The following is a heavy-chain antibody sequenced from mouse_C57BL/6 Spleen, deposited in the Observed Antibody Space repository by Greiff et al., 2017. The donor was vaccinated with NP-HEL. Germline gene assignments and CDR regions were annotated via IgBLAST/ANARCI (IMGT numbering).Heavy chain of an antibody. CDR1: GYTFTSYW. V-gene: IGHV1-55*01. J-gene: IGHJ4*01. Sequence: QVQLQQPGAELVKPGASVKMSCKASGYTFTSYWITWVKQRPGQGLEWIGDIYPGSGSTNYNEKFKSKATLTVDTSSSTAYMQLSSLTSEDSAVYYCARGRYDYEGYYAMDYWGQGTSVTVSS. CDR3: ARGRYDYEGYYAMDY. D-gene: IGHD2-4*01. CDR2: IYPGSGST.